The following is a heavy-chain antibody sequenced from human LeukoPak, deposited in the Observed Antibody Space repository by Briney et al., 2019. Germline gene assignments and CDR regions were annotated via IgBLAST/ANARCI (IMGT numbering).Heavy chain of an antibody. Sequence: SETLSLTCTISGGSINSYYWSWIRQPAGKGLEWIGRIYASGNTNFNPSLKSRVTISVDTSKNQFSLKLSSVTAADTAVYYCARDAPGRAVAGNDYWGQGTLVTVSS. D-gene: IGHD6-19*01. CDR3: ARDAPGRAVAGNDY. J-gene: IGHJ4*02. V-gene: IGHV4-4*07. CDR1: GGSINSYY. CDR2: IYASGNT.